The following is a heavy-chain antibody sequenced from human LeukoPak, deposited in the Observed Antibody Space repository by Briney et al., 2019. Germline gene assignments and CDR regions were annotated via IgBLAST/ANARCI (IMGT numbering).Heavy chain of an antibody. Sequence: GRSLRLSCAASGFTFSSYGMHWVRQAPGKGLEWVAVISYDGSNKYYADSVKGRFTISRDNSKNTLYLQMNSLRAEDTAVYYCAKVTREWFGFDAFDIWGQGTMVTVSS. CDR3: AKVTREWFGFDAFDI. J-gene: IGHJ3*02. V-gene: IGHV3-30*18. CDR1: GFTFSSYG. CDR2: ISYDGSNK. D-gene: IGHD3-10*01.